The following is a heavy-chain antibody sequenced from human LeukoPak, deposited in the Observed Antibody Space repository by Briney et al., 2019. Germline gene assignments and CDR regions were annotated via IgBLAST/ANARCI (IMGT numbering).Heavy chain of an antibody. Sequence: GGSLRLSCAASGFTFSSYGMHWVRQAPGKGLEWVAVISYDGSNKYYADSVKGRFTISRDNSKSTLYLQLNSLRAEDTAIYYCAKDPCGGNCIYYFDLWGRGTLVTVSS. J-gene: IGHJ2*01. V-gene: IGHV3-30*18. CDR3: AKDPCGGNCIYYFDL. CDR2: ISYDGSNK. CDR1: GFTFSSYG. D-gene: IGHD2-21*01.